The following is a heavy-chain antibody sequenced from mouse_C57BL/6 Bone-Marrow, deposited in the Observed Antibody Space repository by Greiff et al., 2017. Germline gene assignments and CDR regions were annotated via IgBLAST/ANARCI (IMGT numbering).Heavy chain of an antibody. V-gene: IGHV14-4*01. CDR2: IDPENGDT. J-gene: IGHJ4*01. D-gene: IGHD2-5*01. CDR1: GFNIKDDY. CDR3: TKAYYSNFPYAMDY. Sequence: EVQLQQSGAELVRPGASVKLSCTASGFNIKDDYMHWVKQRPEQGLEWIGWIDPENGDTEYASQFQGKATITADTSSNTAYLQLSSLTSEDTAVYYCTKAYYSNFPYAMDYWGQGTSVTVSS.